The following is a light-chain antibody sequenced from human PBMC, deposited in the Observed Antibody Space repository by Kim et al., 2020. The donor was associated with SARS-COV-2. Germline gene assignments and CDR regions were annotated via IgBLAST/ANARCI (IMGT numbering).Light chain of an antibody. V-gene: IGKV3-11*01. CDR2: DAS. CDR1: QSVSYY. J-gene: IGKJ4*01. CDR3: QQRSNWPLT. Sequence: EIVLTQSPATLSLSPGERATLSCRASQSVSYYLAWYQQKPGQAPRLLIYDASNRATGIPARFSGSGSGTDFTLTISSLEPEDFAVYYCQQRSNWPLTFGGRTKVDIK.